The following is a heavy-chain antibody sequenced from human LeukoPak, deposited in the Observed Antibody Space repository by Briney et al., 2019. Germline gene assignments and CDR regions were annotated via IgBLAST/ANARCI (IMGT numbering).Heavy chain of an antibody. CDR3: ARGHFGLDV. D-gene: IGHD3-3*02. V-gene: IGHV3-23*01. CDR1: GFTFSNYA. J-gene: IGHJ6*02. Sequence: GGSLRLSCAASGFTFSNYAMSWVRQAPGKGLEWVSAISGSGGTTYYVDSVKGRLTISRDNSKNTLYLQMNSLRAEDTAVYSCARGHFGLDVWGQGTTVIVSS. CDR2: ISGSGGTT.